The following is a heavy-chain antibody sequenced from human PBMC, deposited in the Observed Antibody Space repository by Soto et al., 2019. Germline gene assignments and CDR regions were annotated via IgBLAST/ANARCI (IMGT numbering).Heavy chain of an antibody. V-gene: IGHV3-23*01. CDR1: GFTFSSYA. D-gene: IGHD4-4*01. J-gene: IGHJ4*02. CDR3: AKDNQARVRFPYYFDY. CDR2: ISGSGGST. Sequence: GGSLRLSCAASGFTFSSYAMSWVRQAPGKGLEWVSAISGSGGSTYYADSVKGRFTISRDNSKNTLYLQMNSLRAEDTAVYYCAKDNQARVRFPYYFDYWGQGTLVTVSS.